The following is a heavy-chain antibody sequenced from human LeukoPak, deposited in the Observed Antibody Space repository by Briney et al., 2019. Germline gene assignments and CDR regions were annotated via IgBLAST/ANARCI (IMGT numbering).Heavy chain of an antibody. D-gene: IGHD6-13*01. CDR1: GGSISSYY. CDR3: ARDLYSSSWYNYYYYYMDV. CDR2: IYTSGST. V-gene: IGHV4-4*07. Sequence: PSETLSLTCTASGGSISSYYWSWIRQPAGKGLEWIGRIYTSGSTNYNPSLKSRVTMSVDTSKNQFSLKPSSVTAADTAVYYCARDLYSSSWYNYYYYYMDVWGKGTTVTVSS. J-gene: IGHJ6*03.